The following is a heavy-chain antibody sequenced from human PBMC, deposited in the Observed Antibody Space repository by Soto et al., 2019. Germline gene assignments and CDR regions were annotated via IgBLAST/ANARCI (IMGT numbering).Heavy chain of an antibody. D-gene: IGHD6-13*01. J-gene: IGHJ6*02. CDR2: MNPINGAT. CDR3: GRGPSPRAPAGGTPYYYAMDV. V-gene: IGHV1-8*02. CDR1: GYDVTAYD. Sequence: DSGRIYCKTSGYDVTAYDINWVRQASGQGLEWIGWMNPINGATGSARRFQGRVSMTRNTATGTAYLELTSLRSDDSAVYYCGRGPSPRAPAGGTPYYYAMDVWGQGTTVTVSS.